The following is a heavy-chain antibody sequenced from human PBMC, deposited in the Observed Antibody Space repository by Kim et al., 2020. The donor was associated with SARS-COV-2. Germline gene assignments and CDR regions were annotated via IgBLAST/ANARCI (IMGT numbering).Heavy chain of an antibody. CDR3: ARQSAAWFDP. D-gene: IGHD6-25*01. Sequence: HTHPTAKGPVTLSVATSKNQFSLKLSSVTAADTAVYYCARQSAAWFDPWGQGTLVTVSS. J-gene: IGHJ5*02. V-gene: IGHV4-39*01.